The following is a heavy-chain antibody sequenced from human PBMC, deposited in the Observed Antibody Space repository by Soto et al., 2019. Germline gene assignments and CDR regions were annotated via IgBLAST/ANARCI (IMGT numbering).Heavy chain of an antibody. J-gene: IGHJ1*01. V-gene: IGHV1-2*02. CDR2: INPYSGNT. CDR1: GYTFTGYY. CDR3: ARDLRYNWNPQSQYFQH. Sequence: ASVKVSCKASGYTFTGYYMHWVRQAPGQGLEWMGWINPYSGNTNYAQKFQGRVTMTTDTSTSTAYMELRSLRSDDTAVYYCARDLRYNWNPQSQYFQHWGQGTLVTVSS. D-gene: IGHD1-1*01.